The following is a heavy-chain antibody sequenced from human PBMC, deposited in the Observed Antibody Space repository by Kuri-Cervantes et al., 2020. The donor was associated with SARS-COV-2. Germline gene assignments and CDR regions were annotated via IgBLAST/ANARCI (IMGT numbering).Heavy chain of an antibody. CDR3: ARSERMNDYSNY. CDR2: IIPIFGTA. D-gene: IGHD4-11*01. V-gene: IGHV1-69*13. CDR1: GYTFTSYA. J-gene: IGHJ4*02. Sequence: SVKVSCKASGYTFTSYAISWVRQAPGQGLEWMGGIIPIFGTANYAQKFQGRVTITADESTSTAYMELSSLRSEDTAVYYCARSERMNDYSNYWGQGTLVTVSS.